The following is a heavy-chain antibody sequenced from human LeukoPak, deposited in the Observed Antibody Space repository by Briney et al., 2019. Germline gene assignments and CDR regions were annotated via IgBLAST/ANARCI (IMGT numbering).Heavy chain of an antibody. J-gene: IGHJ6*02. D-gene: IGHD3-10*01. V-gene: IGHV4-34*01. CDR1: GGSFSGYY. Sequence: PETLSLTCAVYGGSFSGYYWSWIRQPPGKGLEWIGEINHSGSTNYNPSLKSRVTISVDTSKNQFSLKLSSVTAADTAVYYCARGRLYGSGSYPKYYYYYGMDVWGQGTTVTVSS. CDR3: ARGRLYGSGSYPKYYYYYGMDV. CDR2: INHSGST.